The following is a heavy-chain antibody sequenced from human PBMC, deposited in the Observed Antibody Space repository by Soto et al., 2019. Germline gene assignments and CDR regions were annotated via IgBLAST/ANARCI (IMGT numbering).Heavy chain of an antibody. CDR3: AREEGFRITLDRGRWFDP. Sequence: QLQLVQSGAEVKKPGASVKVSCRASGYTFTGYYLHWVRQAPGQGLEWMGWVNPISGDTNYADKFQDRVIMTRDTSITDVHMELSWLKSDDTAVYYCAREEGFRITLDRGRWFDPWGQGTLVTVSS. CDR1: GYTFTGYY. J-gene: IGHJ5*02. V-gene: IGHV1-2*02. D-gene: IGHD3-3*01. CDR2: VNPISGDT.